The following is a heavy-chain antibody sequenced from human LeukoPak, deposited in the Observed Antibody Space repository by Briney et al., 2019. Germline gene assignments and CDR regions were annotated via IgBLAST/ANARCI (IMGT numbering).Heavy chain of an antibody. CDR2: IYAGGST. J-gene: IGHJ4*02. CDR1: GFTVSSNY. D-gene: IGHD1-26*01. V-gene: IGHV3-53*01. Sequence: PGGSLRLSCAASGFTVSSNYMSWVRQAPGKGLEWVSVIYAGGSTYYADSVKGRFTFSRDNSKNTLYLQMNSLRAEDTAVYYCAKDLAIFSGSYYYWGQGTLVTVSS. CDR3: AKDLAIFSGSYYY.